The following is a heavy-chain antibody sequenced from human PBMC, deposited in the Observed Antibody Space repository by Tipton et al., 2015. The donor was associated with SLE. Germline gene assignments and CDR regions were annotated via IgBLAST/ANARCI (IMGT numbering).Heavy chain of an antibody. D-gene: IGHD3-22*01. CDR2: ISYDGSKI. V-gene: IGHV3-30-3*01. Sequence: SLRLSCAASGFTFSSYAMHWVRQAPGKGLEWVAIISYDGSKIYHADSVKGRFTISRDNAKNSLYLQMNSLRADDTAVYYCTTSSGYYLGDYWGQGTLVTVSS. J-gene: IGHJ4*02. CDR1: GFTFSSYA. CDR3: TTSSGYYLGDY.